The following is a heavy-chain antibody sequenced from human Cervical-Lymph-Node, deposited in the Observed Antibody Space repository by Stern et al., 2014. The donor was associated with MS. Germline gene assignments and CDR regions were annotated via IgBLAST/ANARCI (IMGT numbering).Heavy chain of an antibody. J-gene: IGHJ4*02. Sequence: EVQLRESGAELKKPGESLKISCKTSGYNFSNYWVAWVRQVSGKGLEWSGISYPGDSDIRYSPSFKGHVTLSVDKSNTTAYLQWRSLKASDTAVYYCARWSVACDYWGQGALITVSS. D-gene: IGHD2-21*01. V-gene: IGHV5-51*03. CDR1: GYNFSNYW. CDR3: ARWSVACDY. CDR2: SYPGDSDI.